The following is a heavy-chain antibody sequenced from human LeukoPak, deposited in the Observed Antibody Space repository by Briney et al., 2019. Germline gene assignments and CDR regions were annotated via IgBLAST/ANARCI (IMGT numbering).Heavy chain of an antibody. CDR1: RFTFSSYA. Sequence: GGSLRLSCAASRFTFSSYAMSWVRQAPGKGPEWVSGISGSGGSTYYADSAKGRFTIFRDNSKNTLYLQMNSLRAEDTAVYYCAKSVSSGTYSYFDYWGQGTLVTVSS. CDR3: AKSVSSGTYSYFDY. V-gene: IGHV3-23*01. J-gene: IGHJ4*02. D-gene: IGHD1-26*01. CDR2: ISGSGGST.